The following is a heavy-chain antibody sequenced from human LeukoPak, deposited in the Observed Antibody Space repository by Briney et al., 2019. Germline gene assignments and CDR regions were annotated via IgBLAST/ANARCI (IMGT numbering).Heavy chain of an antibody. D-gene: IGHD3-10*01. Sequence: GGSLTLSRAASGFIVSRKYVSGVGQARGRGLEWVPVIYEGNTYYADTVEGRFTISRDNSKNTLYLEMSSLRAEATVIYYCSGFVRGLPHWGQGALVTVSS. CDR2: IYEGNT. CDR1: GFIVSRKY. CDR3: SGFVRGLPH. V-gene: IGHV3-53*01. J-gene: IGHJ4*02.